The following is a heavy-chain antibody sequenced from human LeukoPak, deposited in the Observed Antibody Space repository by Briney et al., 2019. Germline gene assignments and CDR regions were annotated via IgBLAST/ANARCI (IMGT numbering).Heavy chain of an antibody. J-gene: IGHJ4*02. V-gene: IGHV4-34*01. D-gene: IGHD5-18*01. Sequence: SETLSLTCAVYGGSFSGYYWSWIRQPPGKGLEWIGEINHSGSTNYNPSLKSRVTISVDTSKNQFSLKLSSVTAADTAVYYCARGGGYSYGANQGYYFDYWGQGTLVTVSS. CDR3: ARGGGYSYGANQGYYFDY. CDR2: INHSGST. CDR1: GGSFSGYY.